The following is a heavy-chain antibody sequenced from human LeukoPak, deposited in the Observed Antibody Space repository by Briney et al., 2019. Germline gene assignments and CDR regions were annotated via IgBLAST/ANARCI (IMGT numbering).Heavy chain of an antibody. V-gene: IGHV3-21*01. J-gene: IGHJ4*02. D-gene: IGHD3-22*01. Sequence: GGSLRLSCAASGFTFSSYSMNWVRQAPGKGLEWVSSISSSSSYTYYADSVKGRFSISRDNAKNSLFLQTNGLRAEDTAVYYCARDYYDSSGYYFLPYWGQGTLVTVSS. CDR2: ISSSSSYT. CDR1: GFTFSSYS. CDR3: ARDYYDSSGYYFLPY.